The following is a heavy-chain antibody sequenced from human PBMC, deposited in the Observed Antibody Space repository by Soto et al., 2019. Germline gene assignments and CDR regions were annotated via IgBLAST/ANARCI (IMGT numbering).Heavy chain of an antibody. D-gene: IGHD6-13*01. CDR2: FDPEDGET. CDR3: AIFIRGGSGWYLDDYSYGLDV. Sequence: QVQLVQSGAEVKKPGASVKVSCKVSGYTLTELSMHWVRQAPGKGLEWMGGFDPEDGETIYAQKFQGRVTMTEDTSTDTAYMELSSLRSEDTAIYYCAIFIRGGSGWYLDDYSYGLDVWGQGTTVTVSS. J-gene: IGHJ6*02. CDR1: GYTLTELS. V-gene: IGHV1-24*01.